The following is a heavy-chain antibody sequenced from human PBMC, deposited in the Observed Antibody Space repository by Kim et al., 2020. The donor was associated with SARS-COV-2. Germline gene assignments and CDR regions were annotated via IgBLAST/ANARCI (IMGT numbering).Heavy chain of an antibody. CDR3: ARHRGYCTSTSCFGNYY. D-gene: IGHD2-2*01. Sequence: SETLSLTCTVSGGSISSDYWSWIRQPPGKGLEWIGYIYYIGSANYNPSLKSRVTISVDTSKNQFSLKLSSLAAADTAVYYCARHRGYCTSTSCFGNYY. V-gene: IGHV4-59*08. CDR1: GGSISSDY. J-gene: IGHJ6*01. CDR2: IYYIGSA.